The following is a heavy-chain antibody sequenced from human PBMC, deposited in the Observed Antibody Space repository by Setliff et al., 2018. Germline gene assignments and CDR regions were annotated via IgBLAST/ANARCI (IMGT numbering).Heavy chain of an antibody. Sequence: LSLTCTVSGGSISSSYYYWGWIRQPPGKGLEWIGSIYYSGSTYYNPSLKSRVTISVDTSKNQFSLKLSSETAADTAVYYCARTPDGFLGDGYNLNTLGYFDSWGQGTLVTVSS. D-gene: IGHD3-3*01. CDR3: ARTPDGFLGDGYNLNTLGYFDS. J-gene: IGHJ4*02. V-gene: IGHV4-39*01. CDR2: IYYSGST. CDR1: GGSISSSYYY.